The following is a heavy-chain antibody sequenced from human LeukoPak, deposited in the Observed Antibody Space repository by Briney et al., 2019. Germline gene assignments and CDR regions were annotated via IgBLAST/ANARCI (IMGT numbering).Heavy chain of an antibody. J-gene: IGHJ6*03. CDR3: ARVPGTTFLLSYMDV. V-gene: IGHV3-72*01. D-gene: IGHD1-7*01. CDR1: GFTFSAHY. CDR2: TRNKANSYTT. Sequence: GGSLRLSCAASGFTFSAHYMDWVRQAPGKGLEWVGRTRNKANSYTTEYAASVKGRFTISRDDPKNSLYLQMNSLKTEDTAVYYCARVPGTTFLLSYMDVWGKGTTVTVPS.